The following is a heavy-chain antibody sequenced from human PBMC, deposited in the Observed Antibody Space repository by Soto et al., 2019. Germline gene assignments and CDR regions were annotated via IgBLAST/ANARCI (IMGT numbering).Heavy chain of an antibody. Sequence: GGSLRLSCAASGFTFSSYAMSWVRQAPGKGLEWVSAISGSGGSTYYADSVKGRFTISRDNSKNTLYLQMNSLRAEDTAVYYCAKDKVVVTAILYYYYGMDVWGQGTTVTVSS. CDR3: AKDKVVVTAILYYYYGMDV. J-gene: IGHJ6*02. CDR1: GFTFSSYA. CDR2: ISGSGGST. D-gene: IGHD2-21*02. V-gene: IGHV3-23*01.